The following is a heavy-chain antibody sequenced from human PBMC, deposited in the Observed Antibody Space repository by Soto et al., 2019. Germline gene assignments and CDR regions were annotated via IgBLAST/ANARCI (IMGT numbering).Heavy chain of an antibody. D-gene: IGHD2-2*01. V-gene: IGHV1-18*01. CDR1: GYTFTSKG. CDR2: ISVYNGNT. Sequence: GASVEVSCKASGYTFTSKGISWVRQAPGQGLEWVGWISVYNGNTNYAQQLQGRITMSTDTSTNTVYLELRSLRFDDTAVYYCARGVVVPAATGKNWFDPWGQGTLVTVSS. CDR3: ARGVVVPAATGKNWFDP. J-gene: IGHJ5*02.